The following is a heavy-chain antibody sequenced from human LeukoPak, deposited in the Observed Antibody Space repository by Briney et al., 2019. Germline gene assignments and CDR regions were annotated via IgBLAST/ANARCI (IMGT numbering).Heavy chain of an antibody. CDR2: ISADNGNT. D-gene: IGHD2-15*01. CDR1: GYTFTSYG. Sequence: ASVKVSCKASGYTFTSYGISWVRQAPGQGLEWMGWISADNGNTNYAQKFQGRVTMTTDTSTSTAYMELSSLRSEDTAVYYCAMLEDIVVVVALPGFDPWGQGTLVTVSS. CDR3: AMLEDIVVVVALPGFDP. V-gene: IGHV1-18*01. J-gene: IGHJ5*02.